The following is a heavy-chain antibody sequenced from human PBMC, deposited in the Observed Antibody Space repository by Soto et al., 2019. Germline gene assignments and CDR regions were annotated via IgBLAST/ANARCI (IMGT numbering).Heavy chain of an antibody. CDR2: IYYSGST. CDR1: GGSISRSTLY. J-gene: IGHJ4*02. Sequence: SETLSLTCSVSGGSISRSTLYWDWIRQSPGKGLEWIGSIYYSGSTYYNPSLKSRVTISVDTSKNQFSLKLRSVTAADTAVYYCARHFEESSMVRAPFDYWGQGTLVTVSS. V-gene: IGHV4-39*01. D-gene: IGHD3-10*01. CDR3: ARHFEESSMVRAPFDY.